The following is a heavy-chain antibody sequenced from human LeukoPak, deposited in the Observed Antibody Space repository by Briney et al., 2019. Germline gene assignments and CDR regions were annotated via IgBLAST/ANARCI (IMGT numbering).Heavy chain of an antibody. V-gene: IGHV1-8*01. CDR2: RNANSGNT. J-gene: IGHJ6*02. CDR3: ARDGIAAAGTYYYYYGMDV. Sequence: ASVKVSCKASGYTFTSYDINLVRQATGQGLEWMGWRNANSGNTGYAQKFQGRVTMTRNTSISTAYMELSSLRSEDTAVYYCARDGIAAAGTYYYYYGMDVWGQGTTVTVSS. CDR1: GYTFTSYD. D-gene: IGHD6-13*01.